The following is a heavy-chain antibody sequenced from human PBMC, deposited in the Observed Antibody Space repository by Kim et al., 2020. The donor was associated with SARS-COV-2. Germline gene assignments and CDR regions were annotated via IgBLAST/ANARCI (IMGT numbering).Heavy chain of an antibody. V-gene: IGHV1-3*01. Sequence: ASVKVSCKASGYTFTSYCLHWVRQAPGQSLEWMGWIDVANTNTHYSENFQGRVIISRDTSATTVYIELSSLRSEDTAVYYCARDGRSVDYYFYYWGQGTLVTVSS. J-gene: IGHJ4*02. CDR2: IDVANTNT. CDR3: ARDGRSVDYYFYY. CDR1: GYTFTSYC.